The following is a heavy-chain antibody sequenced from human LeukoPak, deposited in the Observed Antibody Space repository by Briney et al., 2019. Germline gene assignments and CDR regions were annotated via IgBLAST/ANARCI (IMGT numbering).Heavy chain of an antibody. CDR1: GFTFSSYG. Sequence: GGSLRLSCAASGFTFSSYGMHWVRQAPGKGLEWVAFIRYDGSNKYYADSVKGRFTISRDNSKNTLYLQMNSLRAEDTAVYYCARGDEVAAPFDYWGQGTLVTVSS. V-gene: IGHV3-30*02. CDR3: ARGDEVAAPFDY. CDR2: IRYDGSNK. J-gene: IGHJ4*02. D-gene: IGHD2-15*01.